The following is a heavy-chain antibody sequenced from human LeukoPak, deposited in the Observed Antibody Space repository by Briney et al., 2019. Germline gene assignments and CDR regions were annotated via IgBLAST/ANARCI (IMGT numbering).Heavy chain of an antibody. Sequence: GGSLRLSCAASGFTFGSYAMSWVRQAPGKGLEWVTGISDSGDSTDYVDSVKGRFTISRDNSKNTLYLQMNSLRAEDTAVYYCAKSSLAVTTGYDWFDSWGQRTLVIVSS. J-gene: IGHJ5*01. CDR1: GFTFGSYA. CDR2: ISDSGDST. CDR3: AKSSLAVTTGYDWFDS. D-gene: IGHD4-17*01. V-gene: IGHV3-23*01.